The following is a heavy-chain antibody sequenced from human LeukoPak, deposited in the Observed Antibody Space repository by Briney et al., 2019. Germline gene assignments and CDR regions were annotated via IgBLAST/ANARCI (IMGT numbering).Heavy chain of an antibody. CDR1: GGTFSSYA. J-gene: IGHJ3*02. CDR3: AREPPYYYDSSGIGHAFDI. V-gene: IGHV1-69*05. Sequence: ASVKVSCKASGGTFSSYAISWVRQAPGQGLEWMGGIIPIFGTANYAQKFQGRVTITTDESTSTAYMELSSLRSEDTAEYYCAREPPYYYDSSGIGHAFDIWGQGTMVTVSS. D-gene: IGHD3-22*01. CDR2: IIPIFGTA.